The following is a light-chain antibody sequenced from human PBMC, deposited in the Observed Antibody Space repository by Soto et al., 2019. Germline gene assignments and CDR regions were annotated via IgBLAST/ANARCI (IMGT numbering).Light chain of an antibody. CDR3: CSYAGLTASII. CDR1: RSDVGTYNL. V-gene: IGLV2-23*02. CDR2: EVG. J-gene: IGLJ2*01. Sequence: QSVLTQPASVSGSPGQSITISCTGSRSDVGTYNLVTWYQQYPGKAPKLLIYEVGKRPSGISDRFSGSKSGNTASLTISGLQADDEADYYCCSYAGLTASIIFGGGTQLTVL.